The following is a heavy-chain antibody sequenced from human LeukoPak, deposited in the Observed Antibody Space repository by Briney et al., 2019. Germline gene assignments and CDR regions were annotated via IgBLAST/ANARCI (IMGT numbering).Heavy chain of an antibody. CDR2: IYSGGST. CDR1: GFTVSSNY. D-gene: IGHD1-26*01. CDR3: ARDGSGSYYGLRGPPDY. J-gene: IGHJ4*02. V-gene: IGHV3-53*04. Sequence: GGSLRLSCAASGFTVSSNYMSWVRQAPGKGLEWVSVIYSGGSTYYADSVKGRFTISRHNSKNTLYLQMNSLRAEDTAVYYCARDGSGSYYGLRGPPDYWGQGTLVTVSS.